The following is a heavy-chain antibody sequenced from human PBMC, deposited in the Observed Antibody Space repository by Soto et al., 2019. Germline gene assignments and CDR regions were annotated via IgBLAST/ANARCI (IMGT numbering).Heavy chain of an antibody. CDR1: GFTFSSYA. CDR2: ISYDGSNK. CDR3: AIYTLPYCGGDSSYAFDI. V-gene: IGHV3-30-3*01. J-gene: IGHJ3*02. D-gene: IGHD2-21*02. Sequence: QVQLVESGGGVVQPGRSLRLSCAASGFTFSSYAMHWVRQAPGKGLEWVAFISYDGSNKYYADSVKGRFTISRDNSKNTLYLQMNSLRTEDTAVYYCAIYTLPYCGGDSSYAFDIWGQGTMVTVSS.